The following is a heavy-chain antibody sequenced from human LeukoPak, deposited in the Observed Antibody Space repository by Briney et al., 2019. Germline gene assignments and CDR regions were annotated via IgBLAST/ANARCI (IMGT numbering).Heavy chain of an antibody. D-gene: IGHD6-19*01. J-gene: IGHJ4*02. Sequence: QSGGSLRLSCAASGFTFSSYAMSWVRQAPGKGLEWVSAISGSGGSTYYADSVKGRFTISRDNAKNSLYLQMNSLRAEDTAVYYCAREWDQSSGWGNWGQGTLVTVSS. CDR3: AREWDQSSGWGN. V-gene: IGHV3-23*01. CDR1: GFTFSSYA. CDR2: ISGSGGST.